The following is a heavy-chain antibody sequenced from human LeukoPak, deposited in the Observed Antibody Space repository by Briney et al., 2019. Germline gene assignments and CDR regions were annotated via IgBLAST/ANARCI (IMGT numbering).Heavy chain of an antibody. D-gene: IGHD3-22*01. J-gene: IGHJ4*02. CDR1: GFTFTSYV. V-gene: IGHV3-23*05. CDR2: IDTSGGNT. CDR3: ANDVVGSSGYYVF. Sequence: GGSLRLSCAASGFTFTSYVLSWVRQAPGKGLEWVSAIDTSGGNTYYADSVKGRFTISRDNSKNTLYPQMNSLRAEDTAVYYCANDVVGSSGYYVFWGQGTLVTVSS.